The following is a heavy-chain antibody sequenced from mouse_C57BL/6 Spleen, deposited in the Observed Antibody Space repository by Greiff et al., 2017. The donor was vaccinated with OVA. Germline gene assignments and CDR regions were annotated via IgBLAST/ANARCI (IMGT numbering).Heavy chain of an antibody. V-gene: IGHV1-64*01. J-gene: IGHJ2*01. CDR3: ARINYGSSYVVDY. CDR1: GYTFTSYW. Sequence: QVQLQQPGAELVKPGASVTLSCKASGYTFTSYWMHWVKQRPGQGLEWIGMIHPNSGSTNYNEKFKSKATLTVDKSSSTAYMQLSSLTSEDSAVYYCARINYGSSYVVDYWGQGTTLTVSS. D-gene: IGHD1-1*01. CDR2: IHPNSGST.